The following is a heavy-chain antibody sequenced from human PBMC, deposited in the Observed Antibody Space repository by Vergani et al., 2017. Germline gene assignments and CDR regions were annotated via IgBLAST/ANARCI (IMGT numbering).Heavy chain of an antibody. V-gene: IGHV1-69-2*01. CDR1: GYTFTSYG. J-gene: IGHJ5*01. D-gene: IGHD1-20*01. CDR2: VDPEDGET. Sequence: VQLVQSGAEVKKPGASVKVSCKASGYTFTSYGISWVRQAPGKGLEWMGLVDPEDGETIYAEKFQGRVTITADTSTDTAYMELSSLRSEDTAVYYCARSGDNWNDRGTGVDSWGQGTLVTVSS. CDR3: ARSGDNWNDRGTGVDS.